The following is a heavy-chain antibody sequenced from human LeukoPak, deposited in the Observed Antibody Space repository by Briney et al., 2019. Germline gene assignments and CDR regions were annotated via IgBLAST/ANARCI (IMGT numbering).Heavy chain of an antibody. J-gene: IGHJ4*02. CDR3: ARDKVVPAAIGHY. Sequence: GGSLRLSCAASGFTFSSYWMSWVRQAPGKGLEWVANIKQDGSEKYYVDSVKGRFTISRDNAKNSLYLQMNSLRAEDTAVYYCARDKVVPAAIGHYWGQGTLVTVSS. CDR2: IKQDGSEK. V-gene: IGHV3-7*01. D-gene: IGHD2-2*01. CDR1: GFTFSSYW.